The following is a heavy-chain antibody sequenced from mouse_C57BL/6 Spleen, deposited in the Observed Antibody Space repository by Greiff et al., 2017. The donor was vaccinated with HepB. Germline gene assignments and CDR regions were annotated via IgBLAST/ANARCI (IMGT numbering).Heavy chain of an antibody. CDR1: GFTFSDYY. J-gene: IGHJ3*01. Sequence: DVQLVESGGGLVQPGGSLKLSCAASGFTFSDYYMYWVRQTPEKRLEWVAYISNGGGSTYYPDTVKGRFTISRDNAKNTLYLQMSRLKSEDTAMYYCARSAYWGQGTLVTVSA. CDR3: ARSAY. V-gene: IGHV5-12*01. CDR2: ISNGGGST.